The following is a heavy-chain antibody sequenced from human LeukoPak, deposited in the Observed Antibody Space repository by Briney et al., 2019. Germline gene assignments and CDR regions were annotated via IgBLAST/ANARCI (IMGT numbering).Heavy chain of an antibody. CDR1: GYSFTSYW. CDR2: IYPGDSDT. D-gene: IGHD5-12*01. Sequence: GESLKISCKGSGYSFTSYWIGWVRQMPGKGLEWMGIIYPGDSDTRYSPSFQGQVTISADKSISTAYLQWSSLKASDTAMYYCARSQKGGYSGYDHFDYWGQETLVTVSS. J-gene: IGHJ4*02. V-gene: IGHV5-51*01. CDR3: ARSQKGGYSGYDHFDY.